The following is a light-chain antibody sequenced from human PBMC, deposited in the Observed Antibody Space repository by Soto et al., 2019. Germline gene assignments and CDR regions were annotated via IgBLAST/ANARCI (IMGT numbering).Light chain of an antibody. J-gene: IGKJ1*01. CDR1: QGVSRW. V-gene: IGKV1D-16*01. Sequence: DIQMTQSPHSLSASVGDRVTISCRASQGVSRWLAWYQHKPGKAPKSLIYAASSLQSGVPSRFSGSGSGTEFTLTISSLQSEDFAVYYCQQYNNWPRTFGQGTKVDIK. CDR2: AAS. CDR3: QQYNNWPRT.